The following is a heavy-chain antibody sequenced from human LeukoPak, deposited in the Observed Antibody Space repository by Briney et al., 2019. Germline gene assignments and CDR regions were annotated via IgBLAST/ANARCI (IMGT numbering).Heavy chain of an antibody. CDR1: GASIISYY. D-gene: IGHD5-18*01. V-gene: IGHV4-59*01. CDR3: ARHSGYSYDYYGMDV. Sequence: SETLSLTCTVSGASIISYYWSWIRQPPGKGLEWIGYIYYSGSTNYNPSLKSRVTISVDTSKNQFSLKLSSVTAADTAVYYCARHSGYSYDYYGMDVWGQGTTVTVSS. J-gene: IGHJ6*02. CDR2: IYYSGST.